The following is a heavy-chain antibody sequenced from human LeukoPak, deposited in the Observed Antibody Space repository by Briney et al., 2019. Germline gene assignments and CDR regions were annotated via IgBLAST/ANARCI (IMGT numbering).Heavy chain of an antibody. J-gene: IGHJ5*02. CDR1: GYSFTSYW. V-gene: IGHV5-51*01. Sequence: GESLKISCKGSGYSFTSYWIGWVRQMPGKGPECMGIIYPGDSDTRYSWSFQGQVTISADKSISTAYLQWSSLKASDTAMYYCATRVDVGASHLFDPWGQGTLVTVSS. CDR3: ATRVDVGASHLFDP. CDR2: IYPGDSDT. D-gene: IGHD1-26*01.